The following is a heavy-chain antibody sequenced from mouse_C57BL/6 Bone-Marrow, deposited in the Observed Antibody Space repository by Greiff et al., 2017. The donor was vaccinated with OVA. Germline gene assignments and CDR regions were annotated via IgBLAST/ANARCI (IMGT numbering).Heavy chain of an antibody. CDR3: ARDTLRQLSWFAY. Sequence: EVQLVESGGGLVKPGGSLKLSCAASGFTFSSYAMSWVRQTPEKRLEWVATISDGGSYTYYPDNVKGRFTISRDNAKNNLYLQMSHLKSEDTAMYYCARDTLRQLSWFAYWGQGTLVTVSA. CDR2: ISDGGSYT. CDR1: GFTFSSYA. D-gene: IGHD3-2*02. V-gene: IGHV5-4*01. J-gene: IGHJ3*01.